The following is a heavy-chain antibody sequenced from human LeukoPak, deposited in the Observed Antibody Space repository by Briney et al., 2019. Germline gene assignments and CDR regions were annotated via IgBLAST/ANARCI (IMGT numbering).Heavy chain of an antibody. Sequence: GGSLRLSYAASGFTFSSYAMSWVRQAPGKGLKWVSTINDNGAGTYYADSVKGRFTISRDNSYNTVSLQMNSLRDEDTGVYYCARGGSRTFDNWGQGTLVTVSS. CDR3: ARGGSRTFDN. D-gene: IGHD6-6*01. V-gene: IGHV3-23*01. J-gene: IGHJ4*02. CDR2: INDNGAGT. CDR1: GFTFSSYA.